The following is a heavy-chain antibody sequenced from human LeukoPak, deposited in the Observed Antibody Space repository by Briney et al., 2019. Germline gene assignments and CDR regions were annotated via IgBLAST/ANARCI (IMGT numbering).Heavy chain of an antibody. Sequence: SVKVSCKASGGTFSSYAISWVRQAPGQGLEWMGGIIPIFGTANYAQKFQGRVTITADESTSTAYMELSSLRSEDTAVYYCASPAAMYSSSSGGYFDYWGQGTLVTVSS. CDR3: ASPAAMYSSSSGGYFDY. D-gene: IGHD6-6*01. CDR1: GGTFSSYA. CDR2: IIPIFGTA. V-gene: IGHV1-69*01. J-gene: IGHJ4*02.